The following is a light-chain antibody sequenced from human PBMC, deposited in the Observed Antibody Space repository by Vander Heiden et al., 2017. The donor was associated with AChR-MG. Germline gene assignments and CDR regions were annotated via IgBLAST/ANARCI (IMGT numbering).Light chain of an antibody. Sequence: EIVLTQSPATLSLSPGARATLSCRASQSISNSLAWYQQKPGQAPRLLMYDASNRATGIPARFSGSGSGTDFTLTISSLEPEDFAVYYCQQRRNWPLTFGGGTKVEIK. V-gene: IGKV3-11*01. CDR2: DAS. CDR1: QSISNS. CDR3: QQRRNWPLT. J-gene: IGKJ4*01.